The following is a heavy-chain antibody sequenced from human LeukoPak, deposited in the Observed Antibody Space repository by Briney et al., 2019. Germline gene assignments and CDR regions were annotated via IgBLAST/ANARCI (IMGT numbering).Heavy chain of an antibody. CDR3: ARYDFWSGGHFDY. CDR2: IKQDGSEK. J-gene: IGHJ4*02. V-gene: IGHV3-7*01. CDR1: GFTISSYW. Sequence: GGSLRLSCVASGFTISSYWMSWVRQAPGKGLEWVANIKQDGSEKYYVDSVKGRFTISRDNAKNSLYLQMNSLRAEDTAVYYCARYDFWSGGHFDYWGQGTLVTVSS. D-gene: IGHD3-3*01.